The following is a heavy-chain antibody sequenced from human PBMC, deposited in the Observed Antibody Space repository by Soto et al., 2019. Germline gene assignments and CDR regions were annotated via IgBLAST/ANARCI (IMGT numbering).Heavy chain of an antibody. CDR2: ISGSGGST. V-gene: IGHV3-23*04. CDR1: GFTFSSYS. J-gene: IGHJ4*02. Sequence: EVQLVESGGGLVKPGGSLRLSSAASGFTFSSYSMNWVRQAPGKGLEWVSAISGSGGSTYYADSVKGRFTISRDNSKNTLYLQMNSLRAEDTAVYYCASGIAAAVLVYWGQGTLVTVSS. CDR3: ASGIAAAVLVY. D-gene: IGHD6-13*01.